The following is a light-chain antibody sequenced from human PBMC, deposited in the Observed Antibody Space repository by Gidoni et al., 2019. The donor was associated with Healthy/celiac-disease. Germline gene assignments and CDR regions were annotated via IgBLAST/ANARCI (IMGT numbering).Light chain of an antibody. CDR3: KQYNNWPPRVT. Sequence: EILMTQSPATLSVSPGERATPSCRASQSVSSNLAWYQQKPGQAPRLLIYGAYTRATGIPARFSGSGSGKEFNLTISSLKYEDFAVYYCKQYNNWPPRVTFGQXTRLEIK. V-gene: IGKV3-15*01. J-gene: IGKJ5*01. CDR1: QSVSSN. CDR2: GAY.